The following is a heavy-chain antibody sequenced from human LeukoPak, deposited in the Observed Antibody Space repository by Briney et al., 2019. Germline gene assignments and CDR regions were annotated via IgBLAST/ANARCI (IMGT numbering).Heavy chain of an antibody. V-gene: IGHV4-4*07. Sequence: SETLSLTCTVSGGSISSYDWSWIRQPAGKGPEWIGRIYASGNTRYNPSLKNRLTMSVDTSKNQFSLKLMSVTAADTAVYYCARDSGTTGEVKFDPWGQGTLVTVSS. D-gene: IGHD3-10*01. CDR2: IYASGNT. CDR3: ARDSGTTGEVKFDP. CDR1: GGSISSYD. J-gene: IGHJ5*02.